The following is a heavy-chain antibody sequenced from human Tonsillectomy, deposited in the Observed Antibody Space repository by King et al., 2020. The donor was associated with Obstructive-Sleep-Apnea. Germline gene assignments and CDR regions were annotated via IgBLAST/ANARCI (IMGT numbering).Heavy chain of an antibody. D-gene: IGHD3-9*01. V-gene: IGHV4-59*08. CDR1: GGSISSYY. CDR3: ARSPYYDILTGYYNGALDI. Sequence: QLQESGPGLVKPSETLSLTCSVSGGSISSYYWSWIRQPPGKGLEWIGLVNYSGSTNYNSSLKSRVTISVDTSKKQFSLKLTSVTAADTAVYYCARSPYYDILTGYYNGALDIWGQGTMVTVSS. J-gene: IGHJ3*02. CDR2: VNYSGST.